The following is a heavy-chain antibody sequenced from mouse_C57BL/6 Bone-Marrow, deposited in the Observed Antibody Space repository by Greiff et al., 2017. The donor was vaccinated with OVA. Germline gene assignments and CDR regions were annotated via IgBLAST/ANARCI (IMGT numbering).Heavy chain of an antibody. J-gene: IGHJ1*03. Sequence: EVQVVESGEGLVKPGGSLKLSCAASGFTFSSYAMSWVRQTPEKRLEWVAYISSGGDYIYYADTVKGRFTFSRDNARNTLYLQISSLKSEDTAMYYGTREGGYYSRGYFDVWGTGTTVTVSS. CDR1: GFTFSSYA. D-gene: IGHD1-1*01. CDR3: TREGGYYSRGYFDV. CDR2: ISSGGDYI. V-gene: IGHV5-9-1*02.